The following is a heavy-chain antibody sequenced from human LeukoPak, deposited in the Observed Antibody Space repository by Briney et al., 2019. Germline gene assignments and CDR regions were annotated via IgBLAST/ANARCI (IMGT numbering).Heavy chain of an antibody. D-gene: IGHD3-22*01. V-gene: IGHV3-21*01. J-gene: IGHJ4*02. CDR1: GFTFSSYS. Sequence: GGSLRLSCAASGFTFSSYSMNWVRQAPGKGLEWVSSISSSSSYIYYADSVKGRFTISRDNAKNSLYLQMNSLRAEDMAVYYCARGGSRTYYYDSSGYYFDYWGQGTLVTVSS. CDR2: ISSSSSYI. CDR3: ARGGSRTYYYDSSGYYFDY.